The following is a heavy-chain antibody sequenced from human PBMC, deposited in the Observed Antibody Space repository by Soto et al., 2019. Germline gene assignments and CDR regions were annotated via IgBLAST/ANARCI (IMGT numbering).Heavy chain of an antibody. CDR1: GFTFSSCA. CDR3: AKGRSYYYYYGVDV. CDR2: IIDSGAST. Sequence: GGSLRLSCAASGFTFSSCAMGWVRQAPGKGLEWVSDIIDSGASTYYADPVKGRLTISRDNSKSTLYLQMNSLRAEDTALYYCAKGRSYYYYYGVDVWGQGTTVTVSS. V-gene: IGHV3-23*01. J-gene: IGHJ6*02.